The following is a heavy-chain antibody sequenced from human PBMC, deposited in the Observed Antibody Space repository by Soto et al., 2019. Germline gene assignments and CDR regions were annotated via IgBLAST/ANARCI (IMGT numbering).Heavy chain of an antibody. CDR3: ARDRLSSGWYREYYYYGMDV. J-gene: IGHJ6*02. D-gene: IGHD6-19*01. CDR1: GFTFSSYA. V-gene: IGHV3-30-3*01. CDR2: ISYDGSNK. Sequence: GGSLRLSCAASGFTFSSYAMHWVRQAPGKGLEWVAVISYDGSNKYYADSVKGRFTISRDNSKNTLYLQMNSLRAEDTAVYYCARDRLSSGWYREYYYYGMDVWGQGTTVTVSS.